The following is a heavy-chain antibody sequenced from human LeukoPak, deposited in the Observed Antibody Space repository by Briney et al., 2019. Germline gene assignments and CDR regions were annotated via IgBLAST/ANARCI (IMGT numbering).Heavy chain of an antibody. D-gene: IGHD3-10*02. V-gene: IGHV4-39*07. CDR2: IYYSGST. CDR3: ARVPISGPYTMSIDY. CDR1: GGSISSSSYY. Sequence: SETLSLTCTVSGGSISSSSYYWGWIRQPPGKGLEWIGHIYYSGSTYYNPSLKSRVTISVDTSKNQFYLKLSSVTAADTAVYYCARVPISGPYTMSIDYWGQGTLVTVSS. J-gene: IGHJ4*02.